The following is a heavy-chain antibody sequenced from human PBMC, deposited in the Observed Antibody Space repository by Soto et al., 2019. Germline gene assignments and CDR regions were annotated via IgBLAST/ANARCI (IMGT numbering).Heavy chain of an antibody. D-gene: IGHD5-18*01. CDR1: GYTFTGYY. V-gene: IGHV1-2*04. CDR2: INPNSGGT. CDR3: ATARNRGYSYGFYYYGMDV. Sequence: GASVKVSCKASGYTFTGYYMHWVRQAPGQGLEWMGWINPNSGGTNYAQKFQGWVTMTRDTSISTAYMELSRLRSDDTAVYYCATARNRGYSYGFYYYGMDVWGQGTTVTVSS. J-gene: IGHJ6*02.